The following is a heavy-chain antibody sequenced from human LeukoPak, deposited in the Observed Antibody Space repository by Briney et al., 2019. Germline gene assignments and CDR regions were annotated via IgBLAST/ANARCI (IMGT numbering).Heavy chain of an antibody. V-gene: IGHV3-30-3*01. Sequence: GRSPRLSCAASGFTFSSYAMHWVRQAPGKGLEWVAVISYDGSNKYYADSVKGRFTISRDNSKNTLYLQMNSLRAEDTAVYYCARAPVYNSGVDYWGQGTLVTVSS. CDR2: ISYDGSNK. CDR1: GFTFSSYA. CDR3: ARAPVYNSGVDY. D-gene: IGHD6-19*01. J-gene: IGHJ4*02.